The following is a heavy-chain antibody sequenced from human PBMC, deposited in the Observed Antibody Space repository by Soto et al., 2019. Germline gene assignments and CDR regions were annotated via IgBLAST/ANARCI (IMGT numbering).Heavy chain of an antibody. CDR2: IKLDGSEK. CDR3: ARADLGDLSLIDY. Sequence: GGSLRLSCAASGFTFSVYWMSWVRQAPGKGLEWVANIKLDGSEKYYVDSLKGRFTISRDNAKNTVYLQMNSLRVEDRAVYYCARADLGDLSLIDYWGQGTLVTVSS. CDR1: GFTFSVYW. J-gene: IGHJ4*02. V-gene: IGHV3-7*01. D-gene: IGHD3-16*02.